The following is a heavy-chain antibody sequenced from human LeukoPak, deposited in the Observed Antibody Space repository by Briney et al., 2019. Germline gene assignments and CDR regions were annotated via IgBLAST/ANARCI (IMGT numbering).Heavy chain of an antibody. V-gene: IGHV4-34*01. CDR3: ARLGIAVAGGFDY. Sequence: SETLSLTCAVYGGSFSGYYWSWIRQPPGKGLEWIGEINHSGSTNYNPSLKSRVTISVDTSKNQFSLKLSSVTAADTAVYYCARLGIAVAGGFDYWGQGTLVTVSS. CDR2: INHSGST. J-gene: IGHJ4*02. CDR1: GGSFSGYY. D-gene: IGHD6-19*01.